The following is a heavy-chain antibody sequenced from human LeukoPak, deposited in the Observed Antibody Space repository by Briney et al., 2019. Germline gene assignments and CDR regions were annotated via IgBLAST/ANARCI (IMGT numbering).Heavy chain of an antibody. Sequence: SETLALTFPVYGGSFRHYHWTWIRKSPGKGLEWIGKINHNESTTYNDSLKSRVNISVDMSKKQFSLTLTSVTAADTAVYYCARGRRALAVRTNYYYYYYMDVWGKGTTVTISS. J-gene: IGHJ6*03. CDR3: ARGRRALAVRTNYYYYYYMDV. CDR2: INHNEST. V-gene: IGHV4-34*01. D-gene: IGHD6-19*01. CDR1: GGSFRHYH.